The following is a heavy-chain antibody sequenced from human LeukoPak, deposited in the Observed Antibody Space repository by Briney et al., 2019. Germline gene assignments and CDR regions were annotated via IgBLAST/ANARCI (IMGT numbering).Heavy chain of an antibody. V-gene: IGHV3-48*04. CDR2: ISGSGGST. Sequence: GGSLRLSCAASGFTFSSYWMSWVRQAPGKGLEWVANISGSGGSTYYADSVKGRFTISRDNAKNSLYLQMNSLRAEDTAVYYCARGYCSSTSCYNWFDYWGQGTLVTVSS. D-gene: IGHD2-2*02. CDR3: ARGYCSSTSCYNWFDY. CDR1: GFTFSSYW. J-gene: IGHJ4*02.